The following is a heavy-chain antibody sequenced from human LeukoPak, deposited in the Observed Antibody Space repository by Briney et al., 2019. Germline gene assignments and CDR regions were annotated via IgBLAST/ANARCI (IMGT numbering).Heavy chain of an antibody. CDR1: GFTFSSYS. D-gene: IGHD6-25*01. CDR2: IKSKTDGGTT. J-gene: IGHJ4*02. CDR3: TTDLPSYSSGIDY. Sequence: GGSLRLSCAASGFTFSSYSMNWVRQAPGKGLEWVGRIKSKTDGGTTDYAAPVKGRFTISRDDSKNTLYLQMNSLKTEDTAVYYCTTDLPSYSSGIDYWGQGTLVTVSS. V-gene: IGHV3-15*07.